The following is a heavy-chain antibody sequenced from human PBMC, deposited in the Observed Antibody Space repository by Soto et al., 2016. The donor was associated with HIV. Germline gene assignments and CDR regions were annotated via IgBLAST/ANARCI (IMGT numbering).Heavy chain of an antibody. Sequence: EVQLVESGGGLVKPGGSLRLSCAASGFTFSSYSMNWVRQAPGKGLEWVSSISSSSSYIYYADSVKGRFTISRDTAKNSLYLQMNSLRAEDTAVYYRARDRVTGYSSGWYRGYWYFDLWGRGTLVTVSS. D-gene: IGHD6-19*01. J-gene: IGHJ2*01. CDR2: ISSSSSYI. CDR3: ARDRVTGYSSGWYRGYWYFDL. V-gene: IGHV3-21*01. CDR1: GFTFSSYS.